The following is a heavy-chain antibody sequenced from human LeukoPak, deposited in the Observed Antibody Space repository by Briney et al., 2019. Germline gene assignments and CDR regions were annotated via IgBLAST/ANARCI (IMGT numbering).Heavy chain of an antibody. J-gene: IGHJ4*02. D-gene: IGHD5-18*01. Sequence: GGSLRLSCAASGFTFSSYLMSWVRQAPGKGLEWVANIKQDGSEKYYVDSVRSRFTISRDNAKNSLYLQLNSLRVEDTAVYYCARGCSYGSTGTYWGRGSLVAVSS. CDR3: ARGCSYGSTGTY. CDR1: GFTFSSYL. V-gene: IGHV3-7*01. CDR2: IKQDGSEK.